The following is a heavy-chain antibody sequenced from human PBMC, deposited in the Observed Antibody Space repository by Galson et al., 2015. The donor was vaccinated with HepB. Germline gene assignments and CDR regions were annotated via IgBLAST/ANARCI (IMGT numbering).Heavy chain of an antibody. Sequence: SVKVSCKASEYIFIAYYIHWVRQAPGQGLEWMGRINPNSGGTNYAQKFQGRVTMTRDTSISTAYMELSSLRFDDTAVYYCAREEQMATIFDYWGQGTLVTVSS. V-gene: IGHV1-2*06. CDR1: EYIFIAYY. CDR2: INPNSGGT. CDR3: AREEQMATIFDY. J-gene: IGHJ4*02. D-gene: IGHD5-24*01.